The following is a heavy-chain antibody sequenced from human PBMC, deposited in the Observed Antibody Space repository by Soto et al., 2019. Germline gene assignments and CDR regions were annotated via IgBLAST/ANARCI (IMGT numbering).Heavy chain of an antibody. CDR1: GLNFNGYT. Sequence: GGSLRLSCATSGLNFNGYTMSWVRQAPGQGLEWVSGIAETGSSTYYADPVKGRFTISRDNSENTLYLQMNNLRAEDTAIYYCAKPVYGSGSPDYWGQGTLVTVSS. CDR3: AKPVYGSGSPDY. D-gene: IGHD3-10*01. CDR2: IAETGSST. J-gene: IGHJ4*02. V-gene: IGHV3-23*01.